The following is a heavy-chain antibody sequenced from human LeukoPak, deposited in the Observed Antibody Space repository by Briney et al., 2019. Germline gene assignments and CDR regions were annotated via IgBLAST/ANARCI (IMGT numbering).Heavy chain of an antibody. V-gene: IGHV4-59*08. J-gene: IGHJ4*02. CDR1: GGSISSYY. CDR3: ARGSIGDTFDY. D-gene: IGHD3-10*01. Sequence: SETLSLTCTVAGGSISSYYWSWIRQPPGKGLEWIGYIYYSGSTNYNPSLKSRVTISVDTSKNQFSLKLSSVTAADTAVYYCARGSIGDTFDYWGQGTLVTVSS. CDR2: IYYSGST.